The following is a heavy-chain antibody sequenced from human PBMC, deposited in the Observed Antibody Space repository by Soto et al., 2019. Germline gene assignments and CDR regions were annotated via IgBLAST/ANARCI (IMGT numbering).Heavy chain of an antibody. CDR3: ARVGGRFVWDVKNDAFDM. Sequence: PGGSLRLSCAASGFTFSSYWMSWVRQAPGKGLEWVANIKQDGSEKYYVDSVKGRFTISRDNAKNSLYLQMNSLRAEDTAVYYCARVGGRFVWDVKNDAFDMWGQGTMVTVSS. CDR2: IKQDGSEK. J-gene: IGHJ3*02. CDR1: GFTFSSYW. V-gene: IGHV3-7*01. D-gene: IGHD3-16*01.